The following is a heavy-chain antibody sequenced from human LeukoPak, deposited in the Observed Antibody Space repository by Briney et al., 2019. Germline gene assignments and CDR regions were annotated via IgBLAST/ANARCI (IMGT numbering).Heavy chain of an antibody. CDR1: GLTVNDNY. D-gene: IGHD4-17*01. V-gene: IGHV3-53*01. CDR3: ARANPVYGDFDY. Sequence: GGSLRLSCTLSGLTVNDNYMSWVRRAPGKGLEWVSLIFPDGQTYYADFVQGRFSISRDMSRNTLFLDISSLRAEDTAVFFCARANPVYGDFDYWGQGTLVTVSS. J-gene: IGHJ4*02. CDR2: IFPDGQT.